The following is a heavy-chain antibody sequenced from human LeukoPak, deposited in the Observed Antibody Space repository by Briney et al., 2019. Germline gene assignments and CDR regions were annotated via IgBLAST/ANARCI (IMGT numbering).Heavy chain of an antibody. CDR3: ARRGSGWYGTIDY. CDR1: GYTFTGHY. J-gene: IGHJ4*02. D-gene: IGHD6-19*01. V-gene: IGHV1-2*02. Sequence: ASVKVSCKASGYTFTGHYIHWVRQAPGQGLEWMGWINPKNAATNYAQRFQGRVTMTRDTSISTAYMELSRLRSDDTAVYYCARRGSGWYGTIDYWGQGTLVTVSS. CDR2: INPKNAAT.